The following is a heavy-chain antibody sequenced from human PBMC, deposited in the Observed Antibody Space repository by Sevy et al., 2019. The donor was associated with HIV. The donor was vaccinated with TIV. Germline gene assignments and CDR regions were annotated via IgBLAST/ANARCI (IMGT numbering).Heavy chain of an antibody. V-gene: IGHV4-39*01. CDR2: VYYSGST. CDR1: GGSISNKNYY. J-gene: IGHJ4*02. CDR3: ARSPPCGSTCLYYFDS. Sequence: GSLRLSCTVSGGSISNKNYYWCWIRQPPGKELEWIGSVYYSGSTYYNPSLNSRITISVDTSKNQFSLKLTSVTAAYTAVYYCARSPPCGSTCLYYFDSWGQGTLVTVSS. D-gene: IGHD6-13*01.